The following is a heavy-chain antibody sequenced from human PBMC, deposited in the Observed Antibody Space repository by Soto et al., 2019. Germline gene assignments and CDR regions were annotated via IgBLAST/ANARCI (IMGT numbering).Heavy chain of an antibody. CDR2: ISAIFGTA. CDR1: GYTFTSYG. CDR3: ARGLIALGPFDY. D-gene: IGHD3-22*01. Sequence: SSVKVSCKASGYTFTSYGISWVRQAPGQGLEWMGGISAIFGTANYAQKFQGRVTITADESTSTAYMELSSLRSEDAAVYYCARGLIALGPFDYWGQGTLVTVSS. V-gene: IGHV1-69*13. J-gene: IGHJ4*02.